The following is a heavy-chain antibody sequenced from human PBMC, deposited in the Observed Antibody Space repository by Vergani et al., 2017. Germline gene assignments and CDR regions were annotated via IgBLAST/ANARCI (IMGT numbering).Heavy chain of an antibody. CDR2: ISGSGGST. CDR3: AKGAAGTETSLFWSGYYSGYYFDY. V-gene: IGHV3-23*01. J-gene: IGHJ4*02. Sequence: EVQLLESGGGLVQPGGSLRLSCAASGFTFSSYAMSWVRQAPGKGLEWVSAISGSGGSTYYAASVKGRFTISRDNSKNTLYLQMNSLRAEDTAVYYCAKGAAGTETSLFWSGYYSGYYFDYWGQGTLVTVSS. CDR1: GFTFSSYA. D-gene: IGHD3-3*01.